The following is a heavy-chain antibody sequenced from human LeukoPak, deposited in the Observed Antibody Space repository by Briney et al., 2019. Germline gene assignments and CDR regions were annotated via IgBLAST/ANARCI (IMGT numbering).Heavy chain of an antibody. CDR1: GFTFSSYA. CDR2: ISGSSGST. Sequence: GGSLSLSCAASGFTFSSYAMSGVRQAPGRGLEGVAGISGSSGSTFYADSVKGRFTISRDNSKNTLYLQMNSLRAEDTAVYYCARALWGDWSGYYDPTFDYWGQGTLVTVSS. CDR3: ARALWGDWSGYYDPTFDY. V-gene: IGHV3-23*01. D-gene: IGHD3-3*01. J-gene: IGHJ4*02.